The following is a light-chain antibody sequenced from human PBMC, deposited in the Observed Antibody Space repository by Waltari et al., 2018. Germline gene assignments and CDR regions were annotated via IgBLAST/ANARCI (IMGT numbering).Light chain of an antibody. J-gene: IGLJ1*01. CDR3: CSYVGSGILGV. Sequence: QSALTQPASVSGSPGQSITISCTGTSSDVGSYNLVSWYQQHPGKAPKLMISEVSKRPSGVSNRFSGSKSGNTASLTISGLQADDEADYYCCSYVGSGILGVFGTGTKVTVL. V-gene: IGLV2-23*02. CDR2: EVS. CDR1: SSDVGSYNL.